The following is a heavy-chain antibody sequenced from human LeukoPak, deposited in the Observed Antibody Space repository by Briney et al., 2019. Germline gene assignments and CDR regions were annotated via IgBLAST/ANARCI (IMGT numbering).Heavy chain of an antibody. CDR2: IYYSGST. V-gene: IGHV4-39*07. J-gene: IGHJ5*02. CDR3: ARRGRQLALRWFDP. Sequence: SETLSLTCTVSGGSISSYYWTWIRQPPGKGLEWIGSIYYSGSTYYNPSLKSRVTISVDTSKNQFSLKLSSVTAADTAVYYCARRGRQLALRWFDPWGQGTLVTVSS. D-gene: IGHD6-13*01. CDR1: GGSISSYY.